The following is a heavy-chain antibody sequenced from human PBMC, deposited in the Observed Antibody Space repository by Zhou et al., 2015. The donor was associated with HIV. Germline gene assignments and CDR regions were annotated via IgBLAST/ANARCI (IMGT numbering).Heavy chain of an antibody. CDR3: ARATFYSYGGPARDHFDY. J-gene: IGHJ4*02. V-gene: IGHV1-69*12. D-gene: IGHD5-18*01. CDR1: GGTFSSYA. CDR2: IIPIFGTA. Sequence: QVQLVQSGAEVKKPGSSVKVSCKASGGTFSSYAISWVRQAPGQGLEWMGGIIPIFGTANYAQKFQGRVTITADESTSTAYMELSSLRSEDTAVYYCARATFYSYGGPARDHFDYWGQGTLVHRLL.